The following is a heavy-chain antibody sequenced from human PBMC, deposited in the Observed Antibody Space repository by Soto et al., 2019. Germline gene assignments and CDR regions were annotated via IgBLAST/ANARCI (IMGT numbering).Heavy chain of an antibody. CDR2: FDPEDGET. CDR3: ATAELGIPCFDP. D-gene: IGHD7-27*01. Sequence: ASVKVSCKVSGYTLTELSMHWGRQAPGKGLEWMGGFDPEDGETIYAQKFQGRVTMTEDTSTDTAYMELSSLRSEDTAVYYCATAELGIPCFDPWGQGTLVTVSS. CDR1: GYTLTELS. V-gene: IGHV1-24*01. J-gene: IGHJ5*02.